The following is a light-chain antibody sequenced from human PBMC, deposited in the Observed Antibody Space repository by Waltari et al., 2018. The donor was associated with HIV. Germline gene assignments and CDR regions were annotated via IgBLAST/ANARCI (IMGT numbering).Light chain of an antibody. Sequence: DIVMTQSPDSLAVSLGERATINCKSSQSVLYNSNNKTYLAWYHQKPGQPPKLLIHWASTRESGVPDRFSGSGSGTDFTLTISSLQAEDAAIYYCQQYYGSLSFGGGTKVEIK. V-gene: IGKV4-1*01. CDR3: QQYYGSLS. CDR2: WAS. J-gene: IGKJ4*01. CDR1: QSVLYNSNNKTY.